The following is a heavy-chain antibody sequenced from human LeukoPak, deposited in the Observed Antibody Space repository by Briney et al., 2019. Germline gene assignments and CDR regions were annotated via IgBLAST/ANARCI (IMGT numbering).Heavy chain of an antibody. Sequence: KPSETLSLTCTVSGGSISSYYWSWIRQPPGKGLEWIGYIYYSGSTNYNPSLKSRVTISVDTSKNQFSLKLTSVTAADTAVYYCARASPDDYGDYESYWGQGTLVTVSS. CDR2: IYYSGST. V-gene: IGHV4-59*12. CDR1: GGSISSYY. D-gene: IGHD4-17*01. CDR3: ARASPDDYGDYESY. J-gene: IGHJ4*02.